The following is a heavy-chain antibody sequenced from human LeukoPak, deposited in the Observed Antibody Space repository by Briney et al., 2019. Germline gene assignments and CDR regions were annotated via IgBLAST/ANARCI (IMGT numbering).Heavy chain of an antibody. CDR1: GYTFTSYD. Sequence: GASVKVSCKASGYTFTSYDINWVRQATGQGLEWMGWMNPNSGNTGYAQKFRGRVTMTRNTSISTAYMELSSLRSEDTAVYYCARGPVRRSAIQLWSRGGRWYYYMDVWGKGTTVTVSS. CDR3: ARGPVRRSAIQLWSRGGRWYYYMDV. D-gene: IGHD5-18*01. V-gene: IGHV1-8*01. J-gene: IGHJ6*03. CDR2: MNPNSGNT.